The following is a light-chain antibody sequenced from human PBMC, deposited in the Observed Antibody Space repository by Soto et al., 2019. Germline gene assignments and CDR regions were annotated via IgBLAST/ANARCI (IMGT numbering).Light chain of an antibody. J-gene: IGKJ4*01. Sequence: EIVMTQSPATLSVSPGERPTLSCRASQSASSNFAWYQQKPGQAPSLLIYGASTRATGVPARLSGGGSGTEFILIIGSLQSEDFAVYYCEQYNKWPLTFGGGTKVEIK. CDR3: EQYNKWPLT. CDR2: GAS. CDR1: QSASSN. V-gene: IGKV3-15*01.